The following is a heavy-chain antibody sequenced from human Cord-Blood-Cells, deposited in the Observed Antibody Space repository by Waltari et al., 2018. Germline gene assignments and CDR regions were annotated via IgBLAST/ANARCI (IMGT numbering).Heavy chain of an antibody. CDR2: INHSGST. V-gene: IGHV4-34*01. CDR1: GGSFSGYY. CDR3: AREGGRNYYDGSGYYYYYGMDV. J-gene: IGHJ6*02. D-gene: IGHD3-22*01. Sequence: QVQLQQWGAGLLKPSETLSLTCAVYGGSFSGYYLSWTHQPPGKGLEWIGEINHSGSTKYYPPLKSGVTRSVDTYRNQFALKRCSVTAADTVVYYCAREGGRNYYDGSGYYYYYGMDVWGQGTTVTVSS.